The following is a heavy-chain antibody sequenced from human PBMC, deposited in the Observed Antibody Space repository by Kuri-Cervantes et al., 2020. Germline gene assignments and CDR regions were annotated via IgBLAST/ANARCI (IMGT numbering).Heavy chain of an antibody. Sequence: GESLKISCAASGFTFSSYWMSWVRQAPGKGLEWVANIKQDGSEKYYVDSVKGRFTISRDNAKNSLYLQMNSLRVEDSAVYYCAREDCSSTSCYAEVGWFDPWGQGTLVTVSS. J-gene: IGHJ5*02. V-gene: IGHV3-7*01. CDR1: GFTFSSYW. D-gene: IGHD2-2*01. CDR3: AREDCSSTSCYAEVGWFDP. CDR2: IKQDGSEK.